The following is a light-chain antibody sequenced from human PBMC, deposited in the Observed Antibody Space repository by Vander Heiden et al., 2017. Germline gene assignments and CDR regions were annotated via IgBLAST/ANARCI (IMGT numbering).Light chain of an antibody. V-gene: IGKV1-5*01. CDR2: DAS. CDR1: QSISTW. Sequence: DIQMTQSPSTLSASVGDTVTITCRASQSISTWVAWYQHKPGKAPRLLIFDASSLESGVPSRFSGSGSGTEFTLSISSLQPDDFAIYYCQQYNTFWTFGQGTKVEI. J-gene: IGKJ1*01. CDR3: QQYNTFWT.